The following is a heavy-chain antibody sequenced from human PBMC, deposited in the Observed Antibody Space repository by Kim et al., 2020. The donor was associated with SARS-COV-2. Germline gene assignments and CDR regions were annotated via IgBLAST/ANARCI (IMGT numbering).Heavy chain of an antibody. CDR2: ISYDGSNK. CDR3: AKVSRAWSGYGIDYFDY. J-gene: IGHJ4*02. Sequence: GGSLRLSCAASGFTFSSYGMHWVRQAPGKGLEWVAVISYDGSNKYYADSVKGRFTISRDNSKNTLYLQMNSLRAEDTAVYYCAKVSRAWSGYGIDYFDYWGQGTLVTVSS. CDR1: GFTFSSYG. D-gene: IGHD3-3*01. V-gene: IGHV3-30*18.